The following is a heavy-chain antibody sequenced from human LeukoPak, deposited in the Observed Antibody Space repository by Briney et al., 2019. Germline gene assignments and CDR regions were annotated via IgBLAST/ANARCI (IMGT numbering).Heavy chain of an antibody. CDR1: GGSISSGGYY. CDR2: IYYSGST. Sequence: SETLSLTCTVSGGSISSGGYYWSWIRQHPGKGLEWIGYIYYSGSTYYNPSLKSRVTISVDTSKNQFSLKLSSVTAADTAVYYCARLYGSGSYFDYWGREPWSPSPQ. D-gene: IGHD3-10*01. J-gene: IGHJ4*02. V-gene: IGHV4-31*03. CDR3: ARLYGSGSYFDY.